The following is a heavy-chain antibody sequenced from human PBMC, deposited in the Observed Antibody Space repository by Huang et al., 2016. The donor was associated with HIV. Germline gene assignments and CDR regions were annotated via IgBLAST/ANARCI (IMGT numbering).Heavy chain of an antibody. Sequence: QEQLVESGGGVVQPGGSLRLSCATSGFSFSHYGMNWVRQAAGKGLGWVAFISFDGGNKHYADSAKGRFTISRDNSKKMLFLEMNSLRGDDTAFYYCATDLGGYSFDYWGQGALVSVSS. V-gene: IGHV3-30*02. J-gene: IGHJ4*02. CDR2: ISFDGGNK. CDR3: ATDLGGYSFDY. CDR1: GFSFSHYG. D-gene: IGHD2-21*02.